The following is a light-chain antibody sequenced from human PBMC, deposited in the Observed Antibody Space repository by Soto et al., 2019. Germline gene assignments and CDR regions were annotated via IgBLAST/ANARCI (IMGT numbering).Light chain of an antibody. CDR1: QSISSW. CDR2: DAS. Sequence: DIPMTQSPSTLSASVGDRVTITCRASQSISSWLAWYQQKPGKAPKLLIYDASSLESGVPSRFSGSGSGTEFTLTISSLQPDEFATYYCQQYNSYRITFGQGTRLEIK. CDR3: QQYNSYRIT. J-gene: IGKJ5*01. V-gene: IGKV1-5*01.